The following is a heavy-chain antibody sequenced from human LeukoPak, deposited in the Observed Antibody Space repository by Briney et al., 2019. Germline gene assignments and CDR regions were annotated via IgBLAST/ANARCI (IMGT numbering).Heavy chain of an antibody. Sequence: SETLSLTCSVSGYSVSSGYYWGWLRQPPGKGLEWIGNIHHSGSTYYNPSLKSRVTISVDTSKNHFSLKLSSVTAADTAVYYCTRGGGSYHFDYWGQGTLVTVSS. CDR1: GYSVSSGYY. J-gene: IGHJ4*02. CDR3: TRGGGSYHFDY. V-gene: IGHV4-38-2*02. D-gene: IGHD1-26*01. CDR2: IHHSGST.